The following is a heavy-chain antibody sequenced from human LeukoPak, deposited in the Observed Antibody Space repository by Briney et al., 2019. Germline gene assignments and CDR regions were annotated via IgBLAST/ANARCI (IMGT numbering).Heavy chain of an antibody. Sequence: SGGSLRLSCAASGFTFSSYAMSWVRQAPGKGLEWVSAISGSGGSTYYADPVKGRFTISRDNSKNTLYLQMNSLRAEDTAVYYCAKGAAAGGESDYWGQGTLVTVSS. CDR2: ISGSGGST. CDR1: GFTFSSYA. V-gene: IGHV3-23*01. D-gene: IGHD6-13*01. J-gene: IGHJ4*02. CDR3: AKGAAAGGESDY.